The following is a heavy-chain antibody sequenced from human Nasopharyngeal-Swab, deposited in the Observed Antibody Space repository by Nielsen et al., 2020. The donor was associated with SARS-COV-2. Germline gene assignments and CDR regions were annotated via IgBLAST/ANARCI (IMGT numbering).Heavy chain of an antibody. J-gene: IGHJ4*02. D-gene: IGHD6-6*01. V-gene: IGHV1-18*04. Sequence: ASVKVSCKASGYTFTSYYMHWVRQAPGQGLEWMGWISAYNGNTNYAQKLQGRVTMTTDTSTSTAYMELRSLRSDDTAVYYCARGLRGSSPLDYWGQGTLVTVSS. CDR2: ISAYNGNT. CDR1: GYTFTSYY. CDR3: ARGLRGSSPLDY.